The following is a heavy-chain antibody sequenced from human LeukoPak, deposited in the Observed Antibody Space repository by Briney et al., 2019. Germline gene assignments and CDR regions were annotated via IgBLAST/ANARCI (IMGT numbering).Heavy chain of an antibody. V-gene: IGHV1-3*01. CDR1: GYTFSSYS. J-gene: IGHJ3*02. CDR2: INADKGET. D-gene: IGHD2-2*01. CDR3: VRHHKYCSSTSCYKVGDPTDAFAI. Sequence: GASVKVSCKASGYTFSSYSLHWVRQAPGRTLEWMGWINADKGETKYSQTFQGRLTITRDASAATAYMELSSLTSEDTAVYYCVRHHKYCSSTSCYKVGDPTDAFAIWGLGTMVIVSS.